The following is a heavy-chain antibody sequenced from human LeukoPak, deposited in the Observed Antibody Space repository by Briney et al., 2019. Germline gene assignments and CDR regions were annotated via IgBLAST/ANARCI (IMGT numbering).Heavy chain of an antibody. V-gene: IGHV3-74*01. J-gene: IGHJ4*02. D-gene: IGHD6-19*01. CDR2: INSDGSST. CDR1: GFTFSRYW. CDR3: ARDDGSGWYGY. Sequence: GGSLRLSCAASGFTFSRYWMHWVRQAPGTGLVWVSRINSDGSSTSYADSVKGRFTISRDNAKNTLYQQMNSLRAEDTAVYYCARDDGSGWYGYWGQGTLVTVSS.